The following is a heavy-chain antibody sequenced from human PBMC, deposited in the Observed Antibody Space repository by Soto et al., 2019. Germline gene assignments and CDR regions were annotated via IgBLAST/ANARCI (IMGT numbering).Heavy chain of an antibody. D-gene: IGHD5-18*01. CDR1: GFTLSRSG. CDR2: ISHYGGDI. CDR3: ARDKALHGYGGYYFGMAV. J-gene: IGHJ6*02. V-gene: IGHV3-30*03. Sequence: QVQLVESGGGVVQPGRSLRLSCEASGFTLSRSGMHWVRQAPGKGLERVAVISHYGGDIYLTDSVKGRFTISSENSTNTLFQQMNSLRVEDTAVYYCARDKALHGYGGYYFGMAVWGQGTTVTVSS.